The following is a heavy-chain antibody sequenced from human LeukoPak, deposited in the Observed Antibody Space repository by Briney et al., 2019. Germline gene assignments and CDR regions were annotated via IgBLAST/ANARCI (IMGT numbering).Heavy chain of an antibody. D-gene: IGHD4-17*01. Sequence: GGSLRLSCAASGFTFSSYGMHWFRQAPDKGLEWVAFIRYDGSNKYYADSVKGRFTISRDNSKNTLYLQMNSLRAEDTAVYYCANDGYGDYVIDYWGQGTLVTVSS. CDR2: IRYDGSNK. V-gene: IGHV3-30*02. CDR3: ANDGYGDYVIDY. CDR1: GFTFSSYG. J-gene: IGHJ4*02.